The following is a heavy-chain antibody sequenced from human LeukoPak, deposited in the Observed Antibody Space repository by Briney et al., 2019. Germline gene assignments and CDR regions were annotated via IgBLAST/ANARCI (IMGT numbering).Heavy chain of an antibody. V-gene: IGHV3-7*01. J-gene: IGHJ4*02. CDR1: GFTFNNYW. D-gene: IGHD1-20*01. CDR3: ARITGIHFDY. CDR2: INKDGSEK. Sequence: GGSLRLSCAASGFTFNNYWMDWVRQAPGKGLEWVANINKDGSEKHYVDSVKGRFTISRDNAKNSLYLQMNSLRAEDTAVYYCARITGIHFDYWGQGTLVTVPS.